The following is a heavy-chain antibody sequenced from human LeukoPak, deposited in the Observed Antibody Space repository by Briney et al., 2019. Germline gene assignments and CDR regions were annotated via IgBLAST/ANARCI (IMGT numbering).Heavy chain of an antibody. CDR3: AKDIRSSGLNWFDP. V-gene: IGHV3-9*01. CDR1: GFTFDDYA. J-gene: IGHJ5*02. CDR2: ISWNSGSI. Sequence: SGGSLRLSCAASGFTFDDYAMHWVRQAPGKGLEWVSGISWNSGSIGYADSVKGRFTISRDNAKNSLYLQMNSLRAEDTALYYCAKDIRSSGLNWFDPWGQGTLVTVSS. D-gene: IGHD3-3*01.